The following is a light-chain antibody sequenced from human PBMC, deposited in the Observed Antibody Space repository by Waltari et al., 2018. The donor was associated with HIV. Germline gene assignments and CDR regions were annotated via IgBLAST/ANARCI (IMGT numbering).Light chain of an antibody. Sequence: QAGLTQPPSVSKGLRPTATRTCTGNSNNVGYQGAAWLQQHQVHPPKLLSYRNNNRPSGSSEELPASRSGNTAALIITGVQPEDEADDYCSAWDSSLSAWVFGGGTKLTVL. V-gene: IGLV10-54*01. CDR1: SNNVGYQG. CDR3: SAWDSSLSAWV. CDR2: RNN. J-gene: IGLJ3*02.